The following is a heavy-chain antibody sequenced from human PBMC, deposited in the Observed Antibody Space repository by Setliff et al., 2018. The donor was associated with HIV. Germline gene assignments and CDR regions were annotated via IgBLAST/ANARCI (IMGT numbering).Heavy chain of an antibody. J-gene: IGHJ4*02. V-gene: IGHV4-34*01. CDR2: VNHKGVA. CDR3: TRAQIAAPRPFDY. D-gene: IGHD2-21*01. CDR1: GGAFSGYY. Sequence: SETLSLTCAVYGGAFSGYYWTWIRQSPGRGLEWIGEVNHKGVANYSPSLMRRATMSADTSKNQFSLRLSSVTAADTALYFCTRAQIAAPRPFDYWGQGTRVTVSS.